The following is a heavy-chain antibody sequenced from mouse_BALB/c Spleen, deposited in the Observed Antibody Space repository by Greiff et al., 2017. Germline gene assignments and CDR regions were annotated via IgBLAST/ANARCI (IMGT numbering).Heavy chain of an antibody. CDR1: GYSITSDYA. CDR2: ISYSGST. Sequence: EVKLMESGPGLVKPSQSLSLTCTVTGYSITSDYAWNWIRQFPGNKLEWMGYISYSGSTSYNPSLKSRISITRDTSKNQFFLQLNSVTTEDTATYYCARSIYYDYAWFAYWGQGTLVTVSA. CDR3: ARSIYYDYAWFAY. J-gene: IGHJ3*01. D-gene: IGHD2-4*01. V-gene: IGHV3-2*02.